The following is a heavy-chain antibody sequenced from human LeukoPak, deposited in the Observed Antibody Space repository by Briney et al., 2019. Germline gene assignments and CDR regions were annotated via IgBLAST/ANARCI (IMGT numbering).Heavy chain of an antibody. V-gene: IGHV3-30*02. CDR3: ARGGRYYDSSGYSDY. J-gene: IGHJ4*02. CDR1: GFTFSSYG. D-gene: IGHD3-22*01. Sequence: GGSLRLSCAASGFTFSSYGMHWVRQAPGKGLEWVAFIRYDGSNKYYADSVKGRFTISRDNSKNTLYLQMNSLRADDTAVYYCARGGRYYDSSGYSDYWGQGTLVTVSS. CDR2: IRYDGSNK.